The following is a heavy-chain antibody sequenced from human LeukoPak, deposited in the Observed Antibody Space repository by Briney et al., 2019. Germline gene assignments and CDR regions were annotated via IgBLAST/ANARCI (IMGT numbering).Heavy chain of an antibody. CDR1: GFTFDDYA. Sequence: GRSLRLSCAASGFTFDDYAMHWVRQAPGKGLEWVSGISWNSGSIGYADSVKGRFTISRDNAKNSLYLQMNSLRAEDTALYYCAKASTVVAPAAALDYWGQGTLVTVSS. CDR3: AKASTVVAPAAALDY. D-gene: IGHD2-2*01. V-gene: IGHV3-9*01. J-gene: IGHJ4*02. CDR2: ISWNSGSI.